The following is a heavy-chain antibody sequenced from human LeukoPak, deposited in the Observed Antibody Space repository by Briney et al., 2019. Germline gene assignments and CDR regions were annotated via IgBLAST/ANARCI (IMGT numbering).Heavy chain of an antibody. Sequence: PGGSLRLSCVASGFTVNSTFMTWVRQAPGKGLDWVSLINRGGNMYYEDSVGGRFKMSRDTSQNMLYLEMNSLRAEDTAVYYCAAGGVTADRHAFEIWGHGTVVTVSS. CDR2: INRGGNM. J-gene: IGHJ3*02. V-gene: IGHV3-53*01. CDR3: AAGGVTADRHAFEI. D-gene: IGHD2-21*02. CDR1: GFTVNSTF.